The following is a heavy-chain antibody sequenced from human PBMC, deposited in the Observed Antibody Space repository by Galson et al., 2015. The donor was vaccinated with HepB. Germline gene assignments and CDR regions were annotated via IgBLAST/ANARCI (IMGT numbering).Heavy chain of an antibody. CDR1: EFTFSSHA. D-gene: IGHD3-3*01. CDR3: VKGRGYDLWSGYYSGMDV. V-gene: IGHV3-64D*06. Sequence: SLRLSCAAFEFTFSSHAMHWVRQAPGKGLEYVSSSSSNGGGTYYADSVKGRFTISRDNSKNTLYLHMSSPRAEDTAVYCCVKGRGYDLWSGYYSGMDVWGQGTTVSVSS. CDR2: SSSNGGGT. J-gene: IGHJ6*02.